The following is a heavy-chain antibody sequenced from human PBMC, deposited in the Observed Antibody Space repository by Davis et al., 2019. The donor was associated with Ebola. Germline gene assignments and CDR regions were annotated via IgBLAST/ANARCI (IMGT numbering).Heavy chain of an antibody. J-gene: IGHJ4*02. CDR2: INHSGST. CDR1: GGSFSGYY. Sequence: PSETLSLTCAVYGGSFSGYYWSWIRQPPGKGLEWIGEINHSGSTNYNPSLKSRVTISVDTSKNQFSLKLSSVTAADTAVYYCARGLFGVENDYFDYWGQGTLVTVSS. D-gene: IGHD3-3*01. CDR3: ARGLFGVENDYFDY. V-gene: IGHV4-34*01.